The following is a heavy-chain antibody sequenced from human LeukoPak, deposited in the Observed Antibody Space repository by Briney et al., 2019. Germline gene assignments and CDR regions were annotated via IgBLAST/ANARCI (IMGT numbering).Heavy chain of an antibody. Sequence: ASVKVSCKASGYTFTGYYMHWVRQAPGQGLEWMGWINPNSGGTNYAQKFQGRVTMTRDTSISTAYMELSGLRSDDTAVYYCARETGMDTAMVNFDYWGQGTLVTVSS. V-gene: IGHV1-2*02. D-gene: IGHD5-18*01. J-gene: IGHJ4*02. CDR1: GYTFTGYY. CDR3: ARETGMDTAMVNFDY. CDR2: INPNSGGT.